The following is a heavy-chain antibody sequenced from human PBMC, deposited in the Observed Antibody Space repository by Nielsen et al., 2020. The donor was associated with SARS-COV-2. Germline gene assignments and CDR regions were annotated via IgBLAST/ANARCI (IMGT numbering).Heavy chain of an antibody. Sequence: GESLKISCAASGFTFRNHEMNWVRQIPGKGLEWVSYISNSGSVISYADSLKSRFTISRDNAQNSLYLQMNSLRVEDTGIYYCARDPGVAVGEDGFDTWGQGTMATVSS. CDR3: ARDPGVAVGEDGFDT. J-gene: IGHJ3*02. V-gene: IGHV3-48*03. CDR1: GFTFRNHE. CDR2: ISNSGSVI. D-gene: IGHD6-19*01.